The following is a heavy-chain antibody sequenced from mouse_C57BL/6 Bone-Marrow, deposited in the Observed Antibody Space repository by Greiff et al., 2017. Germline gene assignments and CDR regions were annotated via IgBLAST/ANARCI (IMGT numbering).Heavy chain of an antibody. Sequence: QVQLQQPGAELVMPGASVKLSCKASGYTFTSYWMHWVKQRPGQGLEWIGEIVPSDSYTNYNQKFKGKSTLTVDKSSSTAYMQLSSLTSEDSAVYYCARSFYYYGSSPWFAYWGQGTLVTVAA. J-gene: IGHJ3*01. CDR1: GYTFTSYW. CDR3: ARSFYYYGSSPWFAY. V-gene: IGHV1-69*01. D-gene: IGHD1-1*01. CDR2: IVPSDSYT.